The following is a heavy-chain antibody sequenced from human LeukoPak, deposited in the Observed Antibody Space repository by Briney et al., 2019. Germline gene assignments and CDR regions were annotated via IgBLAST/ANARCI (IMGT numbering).Heavy chain of an antibody. Sequence: AGGSLRLSCAASGFIFSSYSMNWDRQAPGKGLEWVSYISSSGSTIYYADSAKGRFTIFRDNAKNSLYLQMNSLRAEDTAVYYCAVLTYQLLDYYFDYWGQGTLVTVSS. CDR3: AVLTYQLLDYYFDY. D-gene: IGHD2-2*01. CDR2: ISSSGSTI. J-gene: IGHJ4*02. CDR1: GFIFSSYS. V-gene: IGHV3-48*01.